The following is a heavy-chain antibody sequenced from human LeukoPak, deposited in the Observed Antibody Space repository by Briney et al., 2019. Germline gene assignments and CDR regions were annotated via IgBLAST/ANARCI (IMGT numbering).Heavy chain of an antibody. D-gene: IGHD3-22*01. CDR2: IYPGDSDT. V-gene: IGHV5-51*01. J-gene: IGHJ4*02. CDR1: GYSFTSYW. Sequence: GESLKISRKGSGYSFTSYWIGWVRQMPGKGLEWMGIIYPGDSDTRYSPSFQGQVTISADKSISTAYLQWSSLKASDTAMYYCARRGLYYYDSSGYYYVIDYWGQGTLVTVSS. CDR3: ARRGLYYYDSSGYYYVIDY.